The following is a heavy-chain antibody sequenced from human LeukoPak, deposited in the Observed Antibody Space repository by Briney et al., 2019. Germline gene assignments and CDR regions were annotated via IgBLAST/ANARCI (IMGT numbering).Heavy chain of an antibody. V-gene: IGHV3-48*03. J-gene: IGHJ6*03. CDR2: ISSSGSTI. CDR3: AKIPYGDYVLDYYYYMDV. Sequence: GGSLRLSCAASGFTFSSYEMNWVRQAPGKGLEWVSYISSSGSTIYYADSVKGRFTISRDNSKNTLYLQMNSLRAEDTAVYYCAKIPYGDYVLDYYYYMDVWGKGTTVTISS. D-gene: IGHD4-17*01. CDR1: GFTFSSYE.